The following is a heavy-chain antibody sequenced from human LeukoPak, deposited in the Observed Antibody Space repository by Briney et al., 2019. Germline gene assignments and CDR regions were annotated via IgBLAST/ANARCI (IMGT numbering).Heavy chain of an antibody. CDR2: ISAYNGNT. D-gene: IGHD6-13*01. CDR3: ARDARSSSWEEYLQH. V-gene: IGHV1-18*01. Sequence: ASVKVSCKASGYTFTSYGISWVRQAPGQGLEWMGWISAYNGNTNYAQKLQGRVTMTTDTSTSTAYMELRSLRSDDTAVYYCARDARSSSWEEYLQHWGQGTLVTVSS. J-gene: IGHJ1*01. CDR1: GYTFTSYG.